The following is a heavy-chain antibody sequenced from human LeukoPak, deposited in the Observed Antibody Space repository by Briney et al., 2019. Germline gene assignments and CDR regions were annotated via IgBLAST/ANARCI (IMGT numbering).Heavy chain of an antibody. CDR3: ARRAGAYSHPYVY. CDR1: GFTFSSYE. J-gene: IGHJ4*02. CDR2: ISSSGSTI. Sequence: PGGSLRLSCAASGFTFSSYEMNWVRQAPGKGLEWVSYISSSGSTIYYADSVKGRFTISRDNSKNTLYLQMNSLRAEDTAVYYCARRAGAYSHPYVYWGQGTLVTVSS. V-gene: IGHV3-48*03. D-gene: IGHD4/OR15-4a*01.